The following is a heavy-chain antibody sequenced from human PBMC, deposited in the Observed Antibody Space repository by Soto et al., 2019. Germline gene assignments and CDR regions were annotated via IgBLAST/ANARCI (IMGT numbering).Heavy chain of an antibody. CDR3: AREYYDILTGYMDYYYGMDV. D-gene: IGHD3-9*01. Sequence: GGSLRLSCAASGFTFSSYSMNWVRQAPGKGLELVSYISSSSSTIYYADSVKGRFTITRDNAKNSLYLQMNSLRAEDTAVYYCAREYYDILTGYMDYYYGMDVWGQGTTVTVS. CDR2: ISSSSSTI. V-gene: IGHV3-48*01. J-gene: IGHJ6*02. CDR1: GFTFSSYS.